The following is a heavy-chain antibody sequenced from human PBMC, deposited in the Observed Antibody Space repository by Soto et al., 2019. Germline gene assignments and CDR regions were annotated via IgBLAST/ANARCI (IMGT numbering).Heavy chain of an antibody. V-gene: IGHV4-31*03. Sequence: SETLSLTCTVSGGSISSGGYYWSWIRQHPGKGLEWIGYIYYSGSTYYNPSLKSRVTISVDTSKNQFSLKLSSVTAADTAVYYCARGPRDGYNPPLDYWGQGTLVTVSS. D-gene: IGHD5-12*01. CDR3: ARGPRDGYNPPLDY. J-gene: IGHJ4*02. CDR2: IYYSGST. CDR1: GGSISSGGYY.